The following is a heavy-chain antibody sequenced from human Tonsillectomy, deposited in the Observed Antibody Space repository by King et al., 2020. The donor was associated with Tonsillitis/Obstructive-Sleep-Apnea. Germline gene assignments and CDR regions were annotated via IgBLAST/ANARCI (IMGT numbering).Heavy chain of an antibody. J-gene: IGHJ4*02. CDR1: GYTFTSYY. CDR3: ARDERWFGEYNSPRFYY. D-gene: IGHD3-10*01. Sequence: VQLVQSGAEVKKPGASVKLSCKASGYTFTSYYMHWVRQAPGQGLEWVGIINPSGGSTSYAQKFQGRVTMTRDTYTSTVYMELSSLRAEDTAVYYCARDERWFGEYNSPRFYYWGQGTLVTVSS. CDR2: INPSGGST. V-gene: IGHV1-46*01.